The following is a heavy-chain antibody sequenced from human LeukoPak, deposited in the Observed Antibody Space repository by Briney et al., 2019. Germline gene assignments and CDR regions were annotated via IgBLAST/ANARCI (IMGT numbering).Heavy chain of an antibody. Sequence: PSETLSLTCTVSGGSISSSSYYWGWIRQPPGKGLEWIGSIYYSGSTYYNPSLKSRVTISVDTSKNQFSLKLSSVTAADTAVYYCARHVVPGPDNFYYGSGNFDPWGQGTLVTVSS. CDR2: IYYSGST. CDR3: ARHVVPGPDNFYYGSGNFDP. J-gene: IGHJ5*02. CDR1: GGSISSSSYY. V-gene: IGHV4-39*01. D-gene: IGHD3-10*01.